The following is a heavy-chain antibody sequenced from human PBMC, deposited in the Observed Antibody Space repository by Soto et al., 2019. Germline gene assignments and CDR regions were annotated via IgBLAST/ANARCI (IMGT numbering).Heavy chain of an antibody. Sequence: ASVKVSCKASGYTFSSIGISWVRQAPGQALEWMGWISPYKGNTHYAQGLQGRVTMTTDTSTSTAYMELRSLRSDDTAVYYCASDLDASGSYYTDYWGQGTLVTVSS. J-gene: IGHJ4*02. V-gene: IGHV1-18*01. CDR2: ISPYKGNT. D-gene: IGHD3-10*01. CDR1: GYTFSSIG. CDR3: ASDLDASGSYYTDY.